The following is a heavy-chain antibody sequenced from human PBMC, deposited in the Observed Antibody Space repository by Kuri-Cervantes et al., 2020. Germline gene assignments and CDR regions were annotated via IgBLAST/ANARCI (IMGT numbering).Heavy chain of an antibody. D-gene: IGHD7-27*01. J-gene: IGHJ4*02. CDR3: ARGNWGFYPLDY. Sequence: ESLKISCAVYGGSFSGYYWSWIRQPPGKGLEWIGKINHSGSSNYNPSLKSRVTISVDTSKNQFSLKLSSVTAADTAVYYCARGNWGFYPLDYWGQGTLVTVSS. CDR2: INHSGSS. V-gene: IGHV4-34*01. CDR1: GGSFSGYY.